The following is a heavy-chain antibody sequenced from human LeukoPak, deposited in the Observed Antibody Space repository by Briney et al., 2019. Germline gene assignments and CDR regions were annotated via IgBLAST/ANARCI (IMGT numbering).Heavy chain of an antibody. D-gene: IGHD2/OR15-2a*01. V-gene: IGHV1-69*13. Sequence: SVKVSCKASGGTFSSYAISWVRQAPGQGLEWMGGIIPIFGTANYAQKFQGRVTITADESTSTAYMELSSLRSEDTAVYYCARGKYYHSLLMIWGQGTLVTVSS. CDR1: GGTFSSYA. J-gene: IGHJ4*02. CDR3: ARGKYYHSLLMI. CDR2: IIPIFGTA.